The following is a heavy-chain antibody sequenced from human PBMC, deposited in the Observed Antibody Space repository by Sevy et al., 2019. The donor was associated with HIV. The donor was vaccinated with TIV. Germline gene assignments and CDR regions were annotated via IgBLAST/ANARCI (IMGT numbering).Heavy chain of an antibody. Sequence: GGSLRLSCAASGFTFSSYAMSWVRQAPGKGLEWVSAISGSGGSTYYADSVKGRFTISRDNSKNTLYLQMNSLRAEDTAIYYCAKDEKYSGYDWELDYWGQGTLVTVSS. CDR3: AKDEKYSGYDWELDY. CDR1: GFTFSSYA. J-gene: IGHJ4*02. V-gene: IGHV3-23*01. CDR2: ISGSGGST. D-gene: IGHD5-12*01.